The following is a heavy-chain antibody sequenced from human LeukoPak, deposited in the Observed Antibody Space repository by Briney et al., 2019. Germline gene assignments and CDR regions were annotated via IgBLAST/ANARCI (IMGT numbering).Heavy chain of an antibody. CDR1: GFTFSSYA. J-gene: IGHJ4*02. V-gene: IGHV3-23*01. Sequence: GGSLRLSCAASGFTFSSYAMSWVRQAPGKGLEWVSAISGSGGSTYYADSVKGRFTISRDNSKNTLYLQMNSLRAEDTAVYYCAKDLGYYYGSGSYLDYWGQATLVTVSS. CDR2: ISGSGGST. D-gene: IGHD3-10*01. CDR3: AKDLGYYYGSGSYLDY.